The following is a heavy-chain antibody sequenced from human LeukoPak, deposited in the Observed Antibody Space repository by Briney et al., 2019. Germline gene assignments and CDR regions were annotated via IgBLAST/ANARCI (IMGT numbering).Heavy chain of an antibody. CDR1: GFTFSDYD. Sequence: PPEGSLRLSCAASGFTFSDYDMHWVRQATGKGREWVSAIGTAGDTYYTGSVKGRFTISRENAKNSLYLQMNSLRAGDTAVYYCVRVAKERVGGVYYFDYWGQGTPVTVSS. J-gene: IGHJ4*02. CDR3: VRVAKERVGGVYYFDY. D-gene: IGHD1-1*01. V-gene: IGHV3-13*01. CDR2: IGTAGDT.